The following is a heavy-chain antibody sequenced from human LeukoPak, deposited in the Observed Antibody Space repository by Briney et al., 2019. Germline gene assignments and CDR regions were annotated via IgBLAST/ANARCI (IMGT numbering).Heavy chain of an antibody. J-gene: IGHJ4*02. D-gene: IGHD3-16*01. CDR1: GYTFTGYY. CDR2: INPNSGGI. V-gene: IGHV1-2*02. Sequence: ASVKVSCKASGYTFTGYYMHWVRQAPGQGLEWMGWINPNSGGINYAQKFQGRVTMTRNTSISTAYMELSSLRSEDTAVYYCARGGSRIITPRTGDYWGQGTLVTVSS. CDR3: ARGGSRIITPRTGDY.